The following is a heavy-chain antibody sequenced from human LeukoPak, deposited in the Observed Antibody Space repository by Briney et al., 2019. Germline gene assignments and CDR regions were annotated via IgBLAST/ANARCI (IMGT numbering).Heavy chain of an antibody. CDR2: ISYDGSNK. CDR3: AKDDSSGYTGGYFDY. J-gene: IGHJ4*02. V-gene: IGHV3-30*18. CDR1: GFTFSSYG. D-gene: IGHD3-22*01. Sequence: GGSLRLSCAASGFTFSSYGMHWVRQAPGKGLEWVAVISYDGSNKYYADSVKGRFTIYRDNSKNTLYLQMNSLRAEDTAVYYSAKDDSSGYTGGYFDYWGQGTLVTVSS.